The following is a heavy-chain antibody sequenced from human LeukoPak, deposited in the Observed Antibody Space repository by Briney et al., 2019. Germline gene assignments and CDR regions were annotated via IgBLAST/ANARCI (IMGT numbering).Heavy chain of an antibody. V-gene: IGHV3-20*04. J-gene: IGHJ4*02. D-gene: IGHD2-2*01. CDR1: GFTLDEYG. CDR2: INWNGGST. CDR3: AREAVVPAAIVGPFDY. Sequence: GGSLTLSCAASGFTLDEYGMSWVRQAPGKGLEGVAGINWNGGSTDYADSVKGRFTISRDNAKNSLYLQMNSLRGEDTALYYCAREAVVPAAIVGPFDYWGQGTLVTVSS.